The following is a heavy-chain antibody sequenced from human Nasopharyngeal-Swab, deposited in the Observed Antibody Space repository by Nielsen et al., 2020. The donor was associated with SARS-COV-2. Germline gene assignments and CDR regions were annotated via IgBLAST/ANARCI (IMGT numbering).Heavy chain of an antibody. V-gene: IGHV4-4*02. J-gene: IGHJ6*02. CDR2: IYHSGST. Sequence: SETLSLTCAVSGGSISSSNWWSLVRQPPGKGLEWIGEIYHSGSTNYNPSLTSRVTISVDKSKNQFSLKLSSVTAADTAVYYCARRSREYYYGSGSYYNGYYYGMDVWGQGTTVTVSS. CDR3: ARRSREYYYGSGSYYNGYYYGMDV. CDR1: GGSISSSNW. D-gene: IGHD3-10*01.